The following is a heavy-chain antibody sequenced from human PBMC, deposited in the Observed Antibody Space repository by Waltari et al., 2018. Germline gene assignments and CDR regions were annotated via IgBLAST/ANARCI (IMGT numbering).Heavy chain of an antibody. V-gene: IGHV3-7*01. CDR2: IKQDGSEK. Sequence: EVQLVESGGGLVQPGGSLRLSCAASGFTFSSYWMTWVRQAPGKGLEWVANIKQDGSEKYYVDSVKGRFTISRDNAENSLYLQMNSLRAEDTAVYYCAREMGVRYYDSSGYPFDYWGQGTLVTVSS. D-gene: IGHD3-22*01. CDR1: GFTFSSYW. CDR3: AREMGVRYYDSSGYPFDY. J-gene: IGHJ4*02.